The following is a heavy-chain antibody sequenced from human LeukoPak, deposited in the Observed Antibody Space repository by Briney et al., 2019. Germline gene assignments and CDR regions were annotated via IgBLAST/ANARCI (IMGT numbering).Heavy chain of an antibody. D-gene: IGHD3-10*01. V-gene: IGHV4-59*08. CDR2: IYDSGST. CDR1: GGSISSYY. Sequence: SETLSLTCTVSGGSISSYYWSWIRQPPGKGLEWIGYIYDSGSTNYNPSLKSRVTISLDTSKKQFSLKLTSVTATDTAVFYCARHYYGSGSCSLDVWGQGTTVTVSS. CDR3: ARHYYGSGSCSLDV. J-gene: IGHJ6*02.